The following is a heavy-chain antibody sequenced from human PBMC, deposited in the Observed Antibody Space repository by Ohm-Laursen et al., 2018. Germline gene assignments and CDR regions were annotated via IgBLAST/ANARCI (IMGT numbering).Heavy chain of an antibody. D-gene: IGHD3-22*01. J-gene: IGHJ1*01. V-gene: IGHV3-23*01. Sequence: SLRLSCTASGFTFSSYAMTWVRQAPGKGLEWVSAISGNGGSTYYADSVKDRFTISRDNSKNTLYLQMNSLRAEDTAVYYCAKDGALLPEDFQHWGQGTLVTVSS. CDR1: GFTFSSYA. CDR3: AKDGALLPEDFQH. CDR2: ISGNGGST.